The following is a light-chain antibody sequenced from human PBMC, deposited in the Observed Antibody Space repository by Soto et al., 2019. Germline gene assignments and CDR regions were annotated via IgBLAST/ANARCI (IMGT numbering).Light chain of an antibody. CDR2: DAS. Sequence: EIVLTQSPATLSLSPGDRATLSCRASQSVGSYLGWYQQRPGQAPRLLIYDASNRATGIPARFSGSGSGTDVTLTLSSLEPEDFAVYYCQQRSDWPSTFGGGTKVEIK. V-gene: IGKV3-11*01. CDR1: QSVGSY. CDR3: QQRSDWPST. J-gene: IGKJ4*01.